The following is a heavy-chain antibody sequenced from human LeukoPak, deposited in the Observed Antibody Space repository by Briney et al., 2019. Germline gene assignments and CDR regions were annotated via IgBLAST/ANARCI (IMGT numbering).Heavy chain of an antibody. Sequence: SQTLSLTCTVSGGSISSSSYYWGWIRQPPGKGLEWIGSIYYSGSTYYNPSLKSRVTISVDTSKNQFSLKLSSVTAADTAVYYCARGPFYDILTGYYPAADAFDIWGQGTMVTVSS. J-gene: IGHJ3*02. D-gene: IGHD3-9*01. V-gene: IGHV4-39*07. CDR1: GGSISSSSYY. CDR2: IYYSGST. CDR3: ARGPFYDILTGYYPAADAFDI.